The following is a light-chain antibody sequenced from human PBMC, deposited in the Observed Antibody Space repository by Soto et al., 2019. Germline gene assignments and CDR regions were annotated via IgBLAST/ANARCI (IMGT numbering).Light chain of an antibody. J-gene: IGKJ1*01. CDR1: QSVSSN. V-gene: IGKV3-20*01. CDR3: QQYGNSPPT. Sequence: EIVMTQSPATLSVSPGERATLSCRASQSVSSNLAWYQQKPGQAPRLLIYAASSRATGIPDRFSGSGSGTDFTLTISRLEPEDFAVYYCQQYGNSPPTFGQGTKVDIK. CDR2: AAS.